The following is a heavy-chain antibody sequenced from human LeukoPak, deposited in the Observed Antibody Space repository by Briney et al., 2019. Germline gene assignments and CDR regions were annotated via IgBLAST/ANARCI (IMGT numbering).Heavy chain of an antibody. D-gene: IGHD3-22*01. V-gene: IGHV3-48*03. Sequence: GGSLRLSCAASGFTFSTYEMNWVRQAPGKGLEWVSYISSTGSNTYYADSVKGRFTISRDNAKNSLYLLMNSLRTEDTAVYYCAATYYYDGSGDYWGQGTLVTVSS. J-gene: IGHJ4*02. CDR1: GFTFSTYE. CDR3: AATYYYDGSGDY. CDR2: ISSTGSNT.